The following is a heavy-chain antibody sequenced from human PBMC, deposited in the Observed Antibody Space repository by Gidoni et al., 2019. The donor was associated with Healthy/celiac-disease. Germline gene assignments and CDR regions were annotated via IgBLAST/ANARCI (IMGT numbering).Heavy chain of an antibody. CDR3: ARREIAAADY. J-gene: IGHJ4*02. Sequence: QLQLQESGPGLVKPSETLSLTCTVPGGSSSSSSYYWGWIRQPPGKGLEWIGSIYYRGGPYYNPSLKRRVTISVYTSKNQFSLKLSSVTAADTAVYSCARREIAAADYWGQGTLVTVSS. D-gene: IGHD6-13*01. V-gene: IGHV4-39*01. CDR2: IYYRGGP. CDR1: GGSSSSSSYY.